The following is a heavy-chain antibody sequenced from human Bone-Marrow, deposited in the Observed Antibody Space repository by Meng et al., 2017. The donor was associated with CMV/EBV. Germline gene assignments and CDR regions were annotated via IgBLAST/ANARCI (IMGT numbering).Heavy chain of an antibody. D-gene: IGHD1-26*01. Sequence: GESLKISCAASGFSFSGYAMYWVRQAPGKGLEWVSNVRGSGGATYYADSVKGRFTISRDNAKNSLSLQMNSLRAEDTALYYCARGAIWDFFDYWGQGTLVTVSS. CDR3: ARGAIWDFFDY. CDR1: GFSFSGYA. CDR2: VRGSGGAT. J-gene: IGHJ4*02. V-gene: IGHV3-23*01.